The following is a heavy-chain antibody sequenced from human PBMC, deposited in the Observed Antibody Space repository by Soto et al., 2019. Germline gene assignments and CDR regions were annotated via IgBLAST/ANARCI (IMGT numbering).Heavy chain of an antibody. Sequence: PGGSLRLSCAASGFTFSSYSMNWVRQDPGKGLEWVSSISSSSSYIYYADSVKGRFTISRDNAKNSLYLQMNSLRAEDTAVYYCARPMTTVINWFDPWGQGTLVTVSS. CDR1: GFTFSSYS. J-gene: IGHJ5*02. CDR2: ISSSSSYI. CDR3: ARPMTTVINWFDP. D-gene: IGHD4-4*01. V-gene: IGHV3-21*01.